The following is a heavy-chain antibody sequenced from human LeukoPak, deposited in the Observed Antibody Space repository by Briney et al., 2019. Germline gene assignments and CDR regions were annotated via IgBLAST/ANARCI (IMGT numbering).Heavy chain of an antibody. CDR2: IKQDGSEK. CDR1: GFTFSSYW. J-gene: IGHJ3*02. CDR3: ARDVGAFEI. V-gene: IGHV3-7*03. Sequence: GGSLRLPCAASGFTFSSYWMSWVRQAPGKGLEWVANIKQDGSEKYYVDSVKGRFTISRDNAKNSLYLQMNSLRAEDPAVYYCARDVGAFEIRDQGKMATVSP.